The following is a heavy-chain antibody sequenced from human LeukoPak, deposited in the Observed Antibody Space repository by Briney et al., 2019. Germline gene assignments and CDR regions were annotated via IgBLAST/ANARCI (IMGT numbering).Heavy chain of an antibody. Sequence: GGSLRLSCAASGFTFSSYSMNWVRQAPGKGLEWVSSISSSSSYIYYADSVKGRFTISRDNYKSMLYLQMDSLRDEDTALYYCARDYIAVAVADHPGGNWFDPRGQGALVTVSS. V-gene: IGHV3-21*04. CDR2: ISSSSSYI. CDR3: ARDYIAVAVADHPGGNWFDP. D-gene: IGHD6-19*01. CDR1: GFTFSSYS. J-gene: IGHJ5*02.